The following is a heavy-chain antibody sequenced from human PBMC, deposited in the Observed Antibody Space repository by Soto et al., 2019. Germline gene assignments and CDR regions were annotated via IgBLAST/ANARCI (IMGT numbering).Heavy chain of an antibody. V-gene: IGHV1-18*01. J-gene: IGHJ4*02. D-gene: IGHD2-15*01. CDR1: GYTFTSYG. CDR3: VVAAQPDYFDY. CDR2: ITTYNGNT. Sequence: QVQLVQSGAEVKKPGASVKVSCKASGYTFTSYGFSWVRQAPGQGLEWMGWITTYNGNTNYAQKLQGRVTMTTDTSTSTAYMELRSLRSDDTAVYYCVVAAQPDYFDYWGQGTLVTVSS.